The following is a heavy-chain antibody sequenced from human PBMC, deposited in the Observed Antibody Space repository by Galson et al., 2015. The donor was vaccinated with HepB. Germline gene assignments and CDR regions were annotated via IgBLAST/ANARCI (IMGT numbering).Heavy chain of an antibody. V-gene: IGHV3-21*01. D-gene: IGHD3-3*01. CDR3: ARDPYYDFWSGYYAPGWFDP. CDR1: GFTFSSYS. CDR2: ISSSSSYI. Sequence: SLRLSCAASGFTFSSYSMNWVRQAPGKGLEWVSSISSSSSYIYYADSVKGRFTISRDNAKNSLYLQMNSLRAEDAAVYYCARDPYYDFWSGYYAPGWFDPWGQRTLVTVSS. J-gene: IGHJ5*02.